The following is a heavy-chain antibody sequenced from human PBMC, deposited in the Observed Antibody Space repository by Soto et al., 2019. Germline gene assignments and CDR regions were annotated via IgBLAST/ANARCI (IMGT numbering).Heavy chain of an antibody. CDR3: AAMVRGVSSFYYYYGMDV. D-gene: IGHD3-10*01. J-gene: IGHJ6*02. V-gene: IGHV4-39*07. CDR2: IYYSGST. CDR1: GGSISSSSYY. Sequence: KTSETLSLTCIVSGGSISSSSYYWGWIRQPPGKGLEWIGSIYYSGSTYYNPSLKGRVTISVDTSKNQFSLKLSSVTAADTAVYYCAAMVRGVSSFYYYYGMDVWGQGTTVTVSS.